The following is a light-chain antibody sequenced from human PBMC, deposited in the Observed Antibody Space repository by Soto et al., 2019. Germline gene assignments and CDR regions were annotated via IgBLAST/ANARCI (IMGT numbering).Light chain of an antibody. CDR3: QQLNSYLSIT. Sequence: DIQLTQSPSSLSASVGDRVTITCRASQSISRYLNWYQQKPGKAPKLLIYAASTLQSGVPSRFSGSGSGTEFTLTISSLQPEDFATYYCQQLNSYLSITFGQGTRLEIK. CDR1: QSISRY. V-gene: IGKV1-9*01. J-gene: IGKJ5*01. CDR2: AAS.